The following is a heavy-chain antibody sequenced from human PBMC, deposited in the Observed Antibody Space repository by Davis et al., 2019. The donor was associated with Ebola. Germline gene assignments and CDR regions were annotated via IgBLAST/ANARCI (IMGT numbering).Heavy chain of an antibody. Sequence: ASVKVSCKASGYTFTSYGISWVRQAPGQGLEWMGWISAYNGNTNYAQKLQGRVTMTTDTSTSTAYLELRSLRSEDTAVYYCARFYCTGGVCLYYYYGMDVWGQGTTVTVSS. D-gene: IGHD2-8*02. J-gene: IGHJ6*02. CDR3: ARFYCTGGVCLYYYYGMDV. V-gene: IGHV1-18*01. CDR2: ISAYNGNT. CDR1: GYTFTSYG.